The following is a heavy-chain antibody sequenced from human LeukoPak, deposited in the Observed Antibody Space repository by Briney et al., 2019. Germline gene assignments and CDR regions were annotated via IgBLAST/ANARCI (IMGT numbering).Heavy chain of an antibody. CDR3: AKDADSSGWFKALDY. Sequence: PGGSLRLSCAVSGFTFDDYAMHWVRQVPGKGLEWVAGISWNSDTRGYVDSVKGRFTISRDNARNSLYLQMNSLRAEDTAVYYCAKDADSSGWFKALDYWGQGTLVTVSS. CDR1: GFTFDDYA. D-gene: IGHD6-19*01. V-gene: IGHV3-9*01. J-gene: IGHJ4*02. CDR2: ISWNSDTR.